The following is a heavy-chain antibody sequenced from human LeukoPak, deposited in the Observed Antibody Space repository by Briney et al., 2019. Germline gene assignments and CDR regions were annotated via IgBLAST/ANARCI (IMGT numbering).Heavy chain of an antibody. J-gene: IGHJ4*02. V-gene: IGHV3-23*01. D-gene: IGHD3-22*01. CDR2: ISGSGGST. CDR3: AKDRGYYTAYFDY. Sequence: GGSLRLSCAASGFTFSSYAMSWVRQAPGKGLEWVSAISGSGGSTYCADAVKGRFTISRDNSKNTLYLQMNRLRAEDTAVYYCAKDRGYYTAYFDYWGQGTLVTVSS. CDR1: GFTFSSYA.